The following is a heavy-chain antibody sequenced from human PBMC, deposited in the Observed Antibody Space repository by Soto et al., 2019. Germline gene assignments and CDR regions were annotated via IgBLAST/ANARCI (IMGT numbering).Heavy chain of an antibody. J-gene: IGHJ5*02. D-gene: IGHD5-12*01. CDR3: ARQIFIVATMAGSWFDP. Sequence: SETLSLTCTVSGGSISSGGYYWSWIRQHPGKGLEWIGYIYYSGSTYYNPSLKSRVTISVDTSKNQFSLKLSSVTAADTAVYYCARQIFIVATMAGSWFDPWGQGTLVTVSS. CDR2: IYYSGST. CDR1: GGSISSGGYY. V-gene: IGHV4-31*03.